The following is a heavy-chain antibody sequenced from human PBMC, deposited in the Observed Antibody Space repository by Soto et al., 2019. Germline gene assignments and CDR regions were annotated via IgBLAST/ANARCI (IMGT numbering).Heavy chain of an antibody. CDR1: GFTFSSYA. Sequence: GGSLRLSCAASGFTFSSYAMSWVRQAPGKGLEWVSAISGSGGSTYYADSVKGRFTISRDNAKNSLYLQMNSLRDEDTAVYYCARDLVSYYDFWSGFGYWGQGTLVTVSS. CDR2: ISGSGGST. V-gene: IGHV3-23*01. D-gene: IGHD3-3*01. J-gene: IGHJ4*02. CDR3: ARDLVSYYDFWSGFGY.